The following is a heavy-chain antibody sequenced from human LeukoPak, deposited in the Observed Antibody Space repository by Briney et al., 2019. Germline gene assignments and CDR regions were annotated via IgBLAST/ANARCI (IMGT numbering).Heavy chain of an antibody. D-gene: IGHD6-25*01. CDR3: ARVPVRAAANYYYYYGMDV. CDR2: IYYSGST. CDR1: GGSISSYY. V-gene: IGHV4-59*01. J-gene: IGHJ6*02. Sequence: PSETLSLTCTVSGGSISSYYWSWIRQPPGKGLEWIGYIYYSGSTNYNPSLKSRVTISVDTSKNQFSLKLSSVTAADTAVYYCARVPVRAAANYYYYYGMDVWGQGTTVTVSS.